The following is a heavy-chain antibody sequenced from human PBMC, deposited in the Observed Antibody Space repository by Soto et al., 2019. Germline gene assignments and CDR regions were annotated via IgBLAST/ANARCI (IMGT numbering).Heavy chain of an antibody. CDR3: ARGRLAAGGLDA. CDR2: IETAGYT. Sequence: EVQLVESGGGLVQPGGSLRRSCAASGFTFSSYAMHWVRQATGEGLEWVSAIETAGYTFYLGSVKGRFTISRENANNSLYLQMDSLSAGDTAVYYCARGRLAAGGLDAWGKGTTVTVSS. D-gene: IGHD6-13*01. CDR1: GFTFSSYA. V-gene: IGHV3-13*01. J-gene: IGHJ6*04.